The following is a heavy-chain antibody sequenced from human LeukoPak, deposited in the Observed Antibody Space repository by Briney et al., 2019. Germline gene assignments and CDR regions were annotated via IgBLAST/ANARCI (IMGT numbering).Heavy chain of an antibody. D-gene: IGHD1-26*01. Sequence: SETLSLTCSVSGGSISSHYWSWMRQPPGEGLEWIGYIYYTGSTDYNPSLKSRVTISVDTSKNQLSLKLSSVTAADAAVYYCARSDGAGATDYWGQGTLVTVSS. J-gene: IGHJ4*02. CDR1: GGSISSHY. CDR2: IYYTGST. CDR3: ARSDGAGATDY. V-gene: IGHV4-59*11.